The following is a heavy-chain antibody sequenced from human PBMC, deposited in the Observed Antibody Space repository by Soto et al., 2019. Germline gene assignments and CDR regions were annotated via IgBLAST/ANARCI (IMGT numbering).Heavy chain of an antibody. CDR3: ARDGYDGSGSPYPAY. CDR1: GGSMSEYF. V-gene: IGHV4-59*01. CDR2: IYYLGST. Sequence: SETLSLTCSVSGGSMSEYFWSWIRQSPGKGLEWIGYIYYLGSTNYNPSLKSRVTISVDTSKRQFSLRLTSVTAADTAVYYCARDGYDGSGSPYPAYWGPGTQVTVSS. J-gene: IGHJ4*02. D-gene: IGHD3-10*01.